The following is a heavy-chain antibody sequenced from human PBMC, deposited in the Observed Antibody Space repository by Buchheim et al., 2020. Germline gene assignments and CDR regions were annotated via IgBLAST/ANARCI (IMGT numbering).Heavy chain of an antibody. CDR3: ARRVVSAVTRHDY. CDR1: GFTFSGYS. V-gene: IGHV3-48*04. CDR2: ISSSSGTI. Sequence: EVQLVESGGGLVQPGGSLTLSCTASGFTFSGYSMSWVRQAPGKGLEWIPYISSSSGTIYHADSVKGRFTTSRDNARNLLYVQMNSLRAEDTAVYYCARRVVSAVTRHDYWGQGAL. D-gene: IGHD2-21*01. J-gene: IGHJ4*02.